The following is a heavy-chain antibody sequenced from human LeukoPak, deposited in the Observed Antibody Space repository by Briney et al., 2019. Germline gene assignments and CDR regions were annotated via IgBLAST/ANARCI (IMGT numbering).Heavy chain of an antibody. CDR1: GFTFSSYS. Sequence: KAGGSLRLSCAASGFTFSSYSMNWVRQAPGKGLEWVSSISSSSSYIYYADSVKGRFTISRDNAKNSLYLQMNSLRAEDTAVYYCARGSGDPSCSSTSCPFDYWGQGTLVTVSS. D-gene: IGHD2-2*01. V-gene: IGHV3-21*01. CDR3: ARGSGDPSCSSTSCPFDY. J-gene: IGHJ4*02. CDR2: ISSSSSYI.